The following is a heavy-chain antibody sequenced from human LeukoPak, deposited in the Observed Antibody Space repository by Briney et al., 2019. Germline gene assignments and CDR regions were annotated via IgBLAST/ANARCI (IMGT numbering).Heavy chain of an antibody. CDR3: ARDGSYFDY. Sequence: SETLSLTCAVYGGSFSGYYWSWIRQPPGKGLEWIGEINHSGSTNYNPSLKSRVTISVDTSKNQFSLKLSSVTAADTAVYYCARDGSYFDYWGQGTLVTASS. V-gene: IGHV4-34*01. J-gene: IGHJ4*02. CDR1: GGSFSGYY. D-gene: IGHD1-26*01. CDR2: INHSGST.